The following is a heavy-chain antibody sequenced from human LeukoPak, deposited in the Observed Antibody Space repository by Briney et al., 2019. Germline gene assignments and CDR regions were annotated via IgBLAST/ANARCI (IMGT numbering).Heavy chain of an antibody. CDR2: ITSSSSYI. CDR3: ARDPYFGQLSPHVYYWYMDV. Sequence: GGSLRLSCAASGFTFSSYNMNWVRKAPGKGLEWVSSITSSSSYIYYADSVKGRFTISRDNAENSLYLQTNSLRAEDTAVYYCARDPYFGQLSPHVYYWYMDVWGKGTTVTISS. CDR1: GFTFSSYN. V-gene: IGHV3-21*01. D-gene: IGHD3-10*01. J-gene: IGHJ6*03.